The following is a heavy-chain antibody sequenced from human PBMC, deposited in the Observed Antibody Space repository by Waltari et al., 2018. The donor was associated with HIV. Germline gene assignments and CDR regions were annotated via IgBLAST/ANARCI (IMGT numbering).Heavy chain of an antibody. CDR3: ARHSLGRSWFDP. J-gene: IGHJ5*02. CDR2: IYPGDADS. CDR1: GYSFTNYW. Sequence: EVQLVQSGVEVKKPGQSLKISCKASGYSFTNYWVAWVRQTPGKGLEWMGVIYPGDADSRHSPPFQGHVTISVDKSINTAYLQWTSLNVSDTAVYYCARHSLGRSWFDPWGQGTLVTVSS. V-gene: IGHV5-51*01.